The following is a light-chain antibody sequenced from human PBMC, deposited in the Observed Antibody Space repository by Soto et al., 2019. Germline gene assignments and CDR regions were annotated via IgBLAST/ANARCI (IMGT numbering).Light chain of an antibody. CDR3: SSYTISSTWV. J-gene: IGLJ3*02. CDR2: EVS. Sequence: QSALTQPASVSGSPGQSITISCTGTTSDVGASKYVSWYQHYPGKAPKLMIFEVSNRPSGVSNRFSGSKSGNTASLTISGLQAEDEADYYCSSYTISSTWVFGGGTKVTVL. CDR1: TSDVGASKY. V-gene: IGLV2-14*01.